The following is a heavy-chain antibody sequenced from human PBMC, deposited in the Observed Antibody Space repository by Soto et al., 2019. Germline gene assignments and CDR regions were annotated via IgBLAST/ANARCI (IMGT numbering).Heavy chain of an antibody. J-gene: IGHJ4*02. D-gene: IGHD6-13*01. CDR3: ARGSIAAAGTGGAFDY. CDR1: GYTFTGYY. Sequence: ASVKVSCKASGYTFTGYYMHWVRQAPGQGLEWMGWINPNSGGTNYAQKFQGWVTMTRDTSISTAYMELSGLRSDGTAVYYCARGSIAAAGTGGAFDYWGQGTLVTVSS. V-gene: IGHV1-2*04. CDR2: INPNSGGT.